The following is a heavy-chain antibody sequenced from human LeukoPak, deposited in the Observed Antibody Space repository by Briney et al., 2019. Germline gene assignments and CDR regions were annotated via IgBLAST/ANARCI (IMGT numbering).Heavy chain of an antibody. V-gene: IGHV1-18*01. CDR2: ISAYNGNT. CDR1: GYTFTSYG. CDR3: AREVAGRPHPPTN. D-gene: IGHD6-19*01. Sequence: GASVKVSCKXSGYTFTSYGISWVRQAPGQGLEWMGWISAYNGNTNYSQKLQGRVTMTTDTSTSTAYMELRNLRSDDTAVYYCAREVAGRPHPPTNWGQGTLVTVSS. J-gene: IGHJ4*02.